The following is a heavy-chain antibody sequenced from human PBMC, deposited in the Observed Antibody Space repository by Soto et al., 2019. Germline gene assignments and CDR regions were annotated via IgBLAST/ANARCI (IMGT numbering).Heavy chain of an antibody. V-gene: IGHV1-69*13. CDR1: GGTFSRYA. J-gene: IGHJ4*02. CDR3: ARDQDYGDPDKDGPFDY. CDR2: IIPIFGTA. Sequence: GASVKVSCKASGGTFSRYAISWVRQAPGQGLEWMGGIIPIFGTANYAQKFQGRVTITADESTSTAYMELSSLRSEDTAVYYCARDQDYGDPDKDGPFDYWGQGTLVTVSS. D-gene: IGHD4-17*01.